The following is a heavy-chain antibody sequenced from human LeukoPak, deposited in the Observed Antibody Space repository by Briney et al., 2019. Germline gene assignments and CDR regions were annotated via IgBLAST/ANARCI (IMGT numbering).Heavy chain of an antibody. CDR2: INPNSGDT. D-gene: IGHD1-26*01. V-gene: IGHV1-2*02. CDR3: ARDAWLVGTTNLYYFDY. Sequence: GASVKVSCKAPEYTFTDYYMHWVRQAPGQGLEWMGWINPNSGDTNYAQKFQGRVTMTRDPSISTAYMELSRLRSDDTAVYYCARDAWLVGTTNLYYFDYWGQGALVTVSS. J-gene: IGHJ4*02. CDR1: EYTFTDYY.